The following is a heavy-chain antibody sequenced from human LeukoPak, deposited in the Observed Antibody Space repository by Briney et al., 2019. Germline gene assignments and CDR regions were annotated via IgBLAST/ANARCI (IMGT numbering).Heavy chain of an antibody. CDR3: ARVRRDGYNSPDY. D-gene: IGHD5-24*01. CDR2: IYHSGST. V-gene: IGHV4-59*01. CDR1: GGSINNYY. Sequence: SETLSLTCTVSGGSINNYYWSWIRQPPGKGLEWIGDIYHSGSTNYNPSLKSRVTISVDTSKNQFSLKLSSVTAADTAVYYCARVRRDGYNSPDYWGQGTLVTVSS. J-gene: IGHJ4*02.